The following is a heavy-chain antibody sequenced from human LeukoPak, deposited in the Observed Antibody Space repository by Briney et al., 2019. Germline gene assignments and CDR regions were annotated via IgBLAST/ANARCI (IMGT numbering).Heavy chain of an antibody. CDR3: ARGGGFCSSTSCYRLDI. Sequence: GGSLRLSCAASGFTISDYWMTWVRQAPGKGLEWVANIKQDGNEKYYVDSVKGRFTISRDSAKNSLYLQMNSLRVEDTAVYYCARGGGFCSSTSCYRLDIWGQGTMVTSLQ. CDR1: GFTISDYW. CDR2: IKQDGNEK. V-gene: IGHV3-7*01. J-gene: IGHJ3*02. D-gene: IGHD2-2*01.